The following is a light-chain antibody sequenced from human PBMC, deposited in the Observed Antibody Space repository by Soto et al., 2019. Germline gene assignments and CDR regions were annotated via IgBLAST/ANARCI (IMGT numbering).Light chain of an antibody. Sequence: EVLMTQSPATLSVSPGERATLSCMASENINNRLAWYQQTPGQAPRLLIYGASTRATGLPDRFRGSGSGTEFTLTIGSLQSEDFAVYYCQQYSDWPPWTFGQGTKVEIK. V-gene: IGKV3-15*01. J-gene: IGKJ1*01. CDR1: ENINNR. CDR2: GAS. CDR3: QQYSDWPPWT.